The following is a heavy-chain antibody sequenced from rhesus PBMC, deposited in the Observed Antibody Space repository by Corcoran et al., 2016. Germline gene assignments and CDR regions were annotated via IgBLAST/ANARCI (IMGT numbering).Heavy chain of an antibody. D-gene: IGHD2-15*01. CDR1: CGSISSSYSY. J-gene: IGHJ4*01. CDR3: AKRGLYYSNTYYFDY. V-gene: IGHV4-122*02. Sequence: QVQLQESGPGLVKASETLSLTCAVSCGSISSSYSYWSWIRQPPGESREWIGYMSYSGSTSYNPSLKSRVTISRATARNHFSLNLNSVTAADTAVYYCAKRGLYYSNTYYFDYWGQGVLVTVSS. CDR2: MSYSGST.